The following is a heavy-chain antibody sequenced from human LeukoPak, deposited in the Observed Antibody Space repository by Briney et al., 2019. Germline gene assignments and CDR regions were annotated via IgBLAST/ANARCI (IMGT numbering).Heavy chain of an antibody. CDR3: AKGPSDIVVVPAAMGYYYYGMDV. CDR1: GFTFSSYG. Sequence: GGSLRLSCAAPGFTFSSYGMHWVRQAPGRGLEGVAVISYDGSNKYYADSVKGRFTIPRDNSKNTLYLQMNSLRAEDTAVYYCAKGPSDIVVVPAAMGYYYYGMDVWGQGTTVTVSS. CDR2: ISYDGSNK. D-gene: IGHD2-2*01. J-gene: IGHJ6*02. V-gene: IGHV3-30*18.